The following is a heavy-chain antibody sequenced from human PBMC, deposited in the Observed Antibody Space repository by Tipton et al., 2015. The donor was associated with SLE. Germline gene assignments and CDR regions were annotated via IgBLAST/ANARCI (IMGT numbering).Heavy chain of an antibody. V-gene: IGHV3-30*18. J-gene: IGHJ4*02. D-gene: IGHD7-27*01. CDR1: GFTFSNYG. Sequence: SLRLSCAASGFTFSNYGMHWVRQAPGKGLEWVAAIWHDGSQTHFADSVKGRFSISRDNPKNTLYLQMNSLRGEDTGVYYCAKSQGHPVETGPDSWGQGTLVTVSS. CDR2: IWHDGSQT. CDR3: AKSQGHPVETGPDS.